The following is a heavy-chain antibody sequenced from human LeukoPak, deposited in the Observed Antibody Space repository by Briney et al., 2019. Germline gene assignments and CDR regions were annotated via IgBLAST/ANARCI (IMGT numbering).Heavy chain of an antibody. CDR3: ARKLYYYDTSPAGWFDP. V-gene: IGHV3-7*01. Sequence: PGGSLRLSRAASGFTFSRYWMSWVRQGQGKGLEWVATINQDGSGEYYVDSVKGRFTISRDNAKNSLYLQISGLRAEDTAVYHCARKLYYYDTSPAGWFDPWGQGTLVTVSS. D-gene: IGHD3-22*01. J-gene: IGHJ5*02. CDR1: GFTFSRYW. CDR2: INQDGSGE.